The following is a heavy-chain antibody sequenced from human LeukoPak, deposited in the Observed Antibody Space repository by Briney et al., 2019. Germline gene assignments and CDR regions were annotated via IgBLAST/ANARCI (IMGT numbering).Heavy chain of an antibody. V-gene: IGHV3-74*01. CDR3: ARETHSSSCYGAMYYFDY. J-gene: IGHJ4*02. Sequence: GGSLRLSCAASGFTFSSYWMHWVRQAPGKGLVWVSRINSGGSSTSYADSVKGRFTISRDNAKNTLYLQMNSLRAEDTAVYYCARETHSSSCYGAMYYFDYWGQGTLVTVSS. D-gene: IGHD6-13*01. CDR2: INSGGSST. CDR1: GFTFSSYW.